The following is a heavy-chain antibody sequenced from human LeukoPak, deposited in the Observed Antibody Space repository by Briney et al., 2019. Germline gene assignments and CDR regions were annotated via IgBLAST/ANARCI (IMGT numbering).Heavy chain of an antibody. D-gene: IGHD2-2*01. CDR2: IYPGDSDT. J-gene: IGHJ4*02. V-gene: IGHV5-51*01. Sequence: GESLKISCKGSGNSFTNYWIAWARQMPGQGLEWMGAIYPGDSDTRYSPSFHGQVTISADKSISTAYVQWSSLKASDTAMYYCARHRYCTTTVCYDMGGYWGQGTLVTVSS. CDR1: GNSFTNYW. CDR3: ARHRYCTTTVCYDMGGY.